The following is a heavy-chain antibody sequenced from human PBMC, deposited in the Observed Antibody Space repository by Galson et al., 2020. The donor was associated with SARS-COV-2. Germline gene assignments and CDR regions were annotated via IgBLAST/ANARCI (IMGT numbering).Heavy chain of an antibody. D-gene: IGHD3-10*01. CDR2: ISYDGSNK. V-gene: IGHV3-30-3*01. Sequence: GESLKISCAASGFTFSSYAMHWVRQAPGKGLEWVAVISYDGSNKYYADSVKGRFTISRDNSKNTLYLQMNSLRAEDTAVYYCARERPSVGSRDGAFDIWGQGTMVTVSS. CDR1: GFTFSSYA. CDR3: ARERPSVGSRDGAFDI. J-gene: IGHJ3*02.